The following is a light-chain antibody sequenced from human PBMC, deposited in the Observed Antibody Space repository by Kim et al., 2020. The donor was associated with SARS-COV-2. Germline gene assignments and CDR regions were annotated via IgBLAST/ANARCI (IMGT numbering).Light chain of an antibody. Sequence: SASVGERVTINCRASQNINTWVAWYQQKPGAAPKLLIYKSSYLQSGVPSRFSGGGSGTAFSLTINSLQPDDFATYYCQQYESPLYTFGQGTKLEI. CDR3: QQYESPLYT. CDR2: KSS. J-gene: IGKJ2*01. CDR1: QNINTW. V-gene: IGKV1-5*03.